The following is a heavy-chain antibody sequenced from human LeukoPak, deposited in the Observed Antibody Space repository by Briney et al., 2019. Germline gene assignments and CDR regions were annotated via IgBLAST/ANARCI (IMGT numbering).Heavy chain of an antibody. CDR3: ARVMGNYASDY. CDR1: GFSFSDYY. D-gene: IGHD1-7*01. CDR2: ISSSGDTM. V-gene: IGHV3-11*04. J-gene: IGHJ4*02. Sequence: KPGGSLRLSCAASGFSFSDYYMSWIRQSPGKGLEWVSYISSSGDTMSYADSVKGRFTISRDNGKNSLYLQMSSLRAEDEAIYYCARVMGNYASDYWGQGALVTVSS.